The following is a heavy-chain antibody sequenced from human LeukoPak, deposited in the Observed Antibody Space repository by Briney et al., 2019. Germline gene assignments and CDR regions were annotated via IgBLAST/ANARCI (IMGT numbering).Heavy chain of an antibody. CDR2: MSSSSNYI. Sequence: GGSLRLSCAASGFTFSSYSMNWVRQAPGKGLEWVSSMSSSSNYIYYADSVKGRFTISRDNAKNSLYLQMNSLRAEHTAVYYCARDRNYYDSSGYSKTVDYWGQGTLVTVSS. V-gene: IGHV3-21*01. CDR1: GFTFSSYS. J-gene: IGHJ4*02. D-gene: IGHD3-22*01. CDR3: ARDRNYYDSSGYSKTVDY.